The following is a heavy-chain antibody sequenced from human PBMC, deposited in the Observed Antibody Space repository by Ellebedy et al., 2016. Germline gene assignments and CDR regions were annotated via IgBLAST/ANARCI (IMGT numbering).Heavy chain of an antibody. V-gene: IGHV3-11*01. D-gene: IGHD3-10*01. CDR2: ISSSGSTI. CDR1: GFTFSDYY. J-gene: IGHJ4*02. CDR3: ARIGAGSSYYFDY. Sequence: GESLKISXAASGFTFSDYYMSWIRQAPGKGLEWVSYISSSGSTIYYADSVKGRFTISRDNAKNSLYLQMNSLRAEDTAVYYCARIGAGSSYYFDYWGQGTLVTVSS.